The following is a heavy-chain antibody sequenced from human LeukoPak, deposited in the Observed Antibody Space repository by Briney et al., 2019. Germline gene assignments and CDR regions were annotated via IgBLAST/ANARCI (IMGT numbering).Heavy chain of an antibody. Sequence: GWSLRLSCAASGFTFSSYSMNWVRQAPGKGLEWVSSISSSSSYIYYAGSVKGRLTISRDNAKNSLYLQMNSLRAEDTAVYYCAKKRTSAMPDIDYWGQGTLVTVSS. J-gene: IGHJ4*02. CDR1: GFTFSSYS. CDR2: ISSSSSYI. CDR3: AKKRTSAMPDIDY. V-gene: IGHV3-21*01. D-gene: IGHD2-2*01.